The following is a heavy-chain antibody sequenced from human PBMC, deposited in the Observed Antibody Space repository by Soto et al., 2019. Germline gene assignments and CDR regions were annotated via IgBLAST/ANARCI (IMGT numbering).Heavy chain of an antibody. V-gene: IGHV4-31*03. Sequence: QVQLQESGPGLVKPSQTLSLTCTVSGGSISSGGYYWSWIRQHPGKGLEWIGYIYYSGSTYYNPSLKSRVTIAVDTSKNQFSLKLSSVTAADTAVYDCARLEYGSGGYEDYWVQGPLVTVSS. CDR1: GGSISSGGYY. CDR3: ARLEYGSGGYEDY. CDR2: IYYSGST. J-gene: IGHJ4*02. D-gene: IGHD3-10*01.